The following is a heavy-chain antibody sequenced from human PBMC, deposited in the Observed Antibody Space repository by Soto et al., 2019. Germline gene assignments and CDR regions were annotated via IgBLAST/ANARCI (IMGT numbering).Heavy chain of an antibody. D-gene: IGHD3-16*01. V-gene: IGHV4-61*01. CDR2: ISYSGST. J-gene: IGHJ3*02. CDR1: GGSVSGGTYY. CDR3: ATSPRFAFDI. Sequence: QVQLQESGPGLVKPSETLSLTCTVSGGSVSGGTYYWSWIRQPPGKGLEWIGYISYSGSTNYNPSLKTRVTISVDTSKNQFSLKLSSVTAADTAVYYCATSPRFAFDIWGQGTMVIVSS.